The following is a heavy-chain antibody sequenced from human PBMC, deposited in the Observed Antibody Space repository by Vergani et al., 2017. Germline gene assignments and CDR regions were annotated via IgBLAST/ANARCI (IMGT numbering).Heavy chain of an antibody. D-gene: IGHD6-13*01. J-gene: IGHJ5*02. CDR3: ASSPPGIAAEKXFDP. Sequence: QLQLQESGSGLVKPSQTLSLTCAVSGGSISSGGYSWSWIRQPPGKGLEWIGYIYHSGSTYYNPSLKSRVTISVDRSKNQFSLKLSSVTAADTAVYYCASSPPGIAAEKXFDPWGQGTLVTVSS. CDR1: GGSISSGGYS. CDR2: IYHSGST. V-gene: IGHV4-30-2*01.